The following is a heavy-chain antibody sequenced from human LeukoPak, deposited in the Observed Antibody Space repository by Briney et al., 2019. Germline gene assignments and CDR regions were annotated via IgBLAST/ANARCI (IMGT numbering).Heavy chain of an antibody. Sequence: GGSLRLSCAASGFTFSSYAMSWVRQAPGKGLEWVSAISGSGGSTYYADSVKGRFTISRDNSKNTLFLQMNSLRAEDTAVYFCAKASRDIVVVPTAIVSWGQGTLVTVSS. CDR2: ISGSGGST. CDR1: GFTFSSYA. CDR3: AKASRDIVVVPTAIVS. D-gene: IGHD2-2*02. V-gene: IGHV3-23*01. J-gene: IGHJ5*02.